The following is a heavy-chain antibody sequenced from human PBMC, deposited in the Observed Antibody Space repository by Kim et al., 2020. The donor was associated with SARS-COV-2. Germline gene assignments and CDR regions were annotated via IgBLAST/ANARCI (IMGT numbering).Heavy chain of an antibody. Sequence: GGSLRLSCAASGFTFSSYWMSWVRQAPGKGLEWVANIKQDGSEKYYVDSVKGRFTISRDNAKNSLYLQMNSLRAEDTAVYYCARGGVTASWYFDYWGQGTLVTVSS. V-gene: IGHV3-7*01. CDR3: ARGGVTASWYFDY. CDR1: GFTFSSYW. J-gene: IGHJ4*02. D-gene: IGHD2-21*02. CDR2: IKQDGSEK.